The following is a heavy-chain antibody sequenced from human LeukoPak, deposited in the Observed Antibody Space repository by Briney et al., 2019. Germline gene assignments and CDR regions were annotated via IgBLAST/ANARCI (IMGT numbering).Heavy chain of an antibody. J-gene: IGHJ5*02. Sequence: ASVKVSCKASGGTFSSYAISWVRQAPGQGLEWMGGIIPIFGTANYAQKFQGRVTITADKSTSTAYMELSSLRSEDTAVYYCASWATVTNNWFDPWGQGALVTVSS. CDR3: ASWATVTNNWFDP. V-gene: IGHV1-69*06. CDR2: IIPIFGTA. D-gene: IGHD4-17*01. CDR1: GGTFSSYA.